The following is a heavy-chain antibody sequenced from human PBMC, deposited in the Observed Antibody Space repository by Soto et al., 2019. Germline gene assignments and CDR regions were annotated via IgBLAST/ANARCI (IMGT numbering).Heavy chain of an antibody. J-gene: IGHJ6*02. D-gene: IGHD3-22*01. CDR2: SYPHDSNT. V-gene: IGHV5-51*01. Sequence: MHKKSREWVGISYPHDSNTRYNPSFQGHVTMSVDNSISTAYLQWNNLKPSDTAIYYCARHLVNDTAYAGMDVWGQRTGVTVSS. CDR3: ARHLVNDTAYAGMDV.